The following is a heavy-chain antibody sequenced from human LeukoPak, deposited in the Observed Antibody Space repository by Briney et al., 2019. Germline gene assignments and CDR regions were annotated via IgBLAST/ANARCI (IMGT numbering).Heavy chain of an antibody. D-gene: IGHD3-10*02. CDR1: GLTFTTYA. J-gene: IGHJ6*04. CDR2: ISSSGSTI. Sequence: GGSLRLSCAASGLTFTTYAMNWVRQAPGKGLEWVSYISSSGSTIYYADSVKGRFTISRDNAKNSLYLQMNSLRAEDTAVYYCAELGITMIGGVWGKGTTVTISS. CDR3: AELGITMIGGV. V-gene: IGHV3-48*03.